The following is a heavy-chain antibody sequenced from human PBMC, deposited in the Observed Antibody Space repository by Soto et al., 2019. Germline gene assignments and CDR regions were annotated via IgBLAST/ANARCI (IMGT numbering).Heavy chain of an antibody. CDR3: ASIVVVTSFDY. V-gene: IGHV3-30-3*01. CDR2: ISYDGSNK. D-gene: IGHD3-22*01. CDR1: GFTFSSYA. Sequence: GGSLRLSCAASGFTFSSYAMHWVRQAPGKGLEWVAVISYDGSNKYYADSVKGRFTISRDNSKNTLYLQMNSQRAEDTAVYYCASIVVVTSFDYWGQGTLVTVSS. J-gene: IGHJ4*02.